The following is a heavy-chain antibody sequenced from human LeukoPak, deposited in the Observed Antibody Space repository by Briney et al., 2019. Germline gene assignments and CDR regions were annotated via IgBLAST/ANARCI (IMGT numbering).Heavy chain of an antibody. Sequence: SETLSLTCTVSGGSISSSSYYWSWIRQPAGKGLEWIGRIYTGGSTNYNPSLKSRVTMSVDTSKNQFSLKLSSVTAADTAVYYCARSGQRGQHLANDYWGQGTLVTVSS. V-gene: IGHV4-61*02. CDR2: IYTGGST. CDR3: ARSGQRGQHLANDY. CDR1: GGSISSSSYY. J-gene: IGHJ4*02. D-gene: IGHD5-24*01.